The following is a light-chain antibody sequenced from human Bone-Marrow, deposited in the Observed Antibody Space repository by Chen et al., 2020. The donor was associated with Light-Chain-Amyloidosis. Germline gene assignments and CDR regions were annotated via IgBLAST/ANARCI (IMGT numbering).Light chain of an antibody. V-gene: IGLV3-21*02. J-gene: IGLJ3*02. Sequence: SYVLTQPSSVSVAPGQTATIACGGNNIGSTSVHWYQQTPGQAPLLVVYDDSDRPSGIPERLSGSNSGNTATLTIRRVEGGDEADYYWQVWDRSSDRPVFGGGSKLTVL. CDR3: QVWDRSSDRPV. CDR2: DDS. CDR1: NIGSTS.